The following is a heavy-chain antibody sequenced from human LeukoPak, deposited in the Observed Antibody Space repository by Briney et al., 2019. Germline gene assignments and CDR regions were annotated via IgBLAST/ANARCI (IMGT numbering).Heavy chain of an antibody. CDR2: IYYSEST. J-gene: IGHJ5*02. Sequence: SETLSLTCTVSGGSMSSSSYYWGWIRQPPGKGLKWIGSIYYSESTYQNPSLKSRVTISVDTSKNQFSLKLSSVTAADTAVYYCARGAVDYVDWFDPWGQGTLVTVSS. CDR3: ARGAVDYVDWFDP. V-gene: IGHV4-39*07. D-gene: IGHD4-17*01. CDR1: GGSMSSSSYY.